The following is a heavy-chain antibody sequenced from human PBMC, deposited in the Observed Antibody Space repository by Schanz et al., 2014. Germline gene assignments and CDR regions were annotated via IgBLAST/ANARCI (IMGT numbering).Heavy chain of an antibody. V-gene: IGHV3-9*01. D-gene: IGHD3-10*01. CDR1: GFPFNEYG. J-gene: IGHJ4*02. CDR3: AKDGIMVQGVIWERYFDS. CDR2: ISWNSGSI. Sequence: EVQLVESGGGLVQPGRSLRLSCAASGFPFNEYGMLWVRQALGKGLEWVSSISWNSGSIDYADSVKGRFTISRDNAKNSLYLQMNSLRAEDTALYYCAKDGIMVQGVIWERYFDSWGQGTLVTVSS.